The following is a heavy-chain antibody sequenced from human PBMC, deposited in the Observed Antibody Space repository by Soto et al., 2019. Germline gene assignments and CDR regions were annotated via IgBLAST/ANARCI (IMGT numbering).Heavy chain of an antibody. CDR2: XXGHGNYT. V-gene: IGHV3-11*06. D-gene: IGHD6-6*01. CDR3: ARDGGEIIAAATGGGYGMDV. Sequence: HVQMVESGXXXVKPGGSLRLSCAVSGFTFSXXXXSWFRQAPEQXXXXXXXXXGHGNYTNYADSVRGRFTISRDNIKNSLFLQMNSLRDEDTAIYYCARDGGEIIAAATGGGYGMDVWGQGTTVIVSS. J-gene: IGHJ6*02. CDR1: GFTFSXXX.